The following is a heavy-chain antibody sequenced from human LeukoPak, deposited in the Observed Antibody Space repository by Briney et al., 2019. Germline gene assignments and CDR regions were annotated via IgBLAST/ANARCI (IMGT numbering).Heavy chain of an antibody. D-gene: IGHD3-10*01. J-gene: IGHJ4*02. V-gene: IGHV4-38-2*02. CDR3: ASRALNNMVRGVMDY. Sequence: PSETLFLTCTVSGYSISSGYYWGWIRQPPGKGLEWIGSIYHSGSTNYNPSLKSRVTISVDKSKNQFSLKLSSVTAADTAVYYCASRALNNMVRGVMDYWGQGTLVTVSS. CDR2: IYHSGST. CDR1: GYSISSGYY.